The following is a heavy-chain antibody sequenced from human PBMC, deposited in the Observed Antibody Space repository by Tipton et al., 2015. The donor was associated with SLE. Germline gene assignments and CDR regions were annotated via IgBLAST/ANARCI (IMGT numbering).Heavy chain of an antibody. CDR3: ARGSKLRFLEWSRGSFDY. J-gene: IGHJ4*02. D-gene: IGHD3-3*01. CDR1: GGSFSGYY. CDR2: INHSGST. V-gene: IGHV4-34*01. Sequence: TLSLTCAVYGGSFSGYYRTWIRQPPGKGLEWIGEINHSGSTNYNPSLKSRVTISVDTSKNQFSLKLSSVTAADTAVYYCARGSKLRFLEWSRGSFDYWGQGTLVTVSS.